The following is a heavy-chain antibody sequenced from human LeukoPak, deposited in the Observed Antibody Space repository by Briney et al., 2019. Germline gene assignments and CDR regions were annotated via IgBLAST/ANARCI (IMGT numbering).Heavy chain of an antibody. CDR2: ISSDGNNK. J-gene: IGHJ4*02. Sequence: GGSLRLSCAASGFTLRSYGIHWVRQAPGKGLEWVAVISSDGNNKYYADSVKGRFTISRDNSKHTLYLQMNSLRAEDTAVYYCAREVLSYSPLGDFDYWGQGTLVTVSS. CDR1: GFTLRSYG. V-gene: IGHV3-30*03. CDR3: AREVLSYSPLGDFDY. D-gene: IGHD4-11*01.